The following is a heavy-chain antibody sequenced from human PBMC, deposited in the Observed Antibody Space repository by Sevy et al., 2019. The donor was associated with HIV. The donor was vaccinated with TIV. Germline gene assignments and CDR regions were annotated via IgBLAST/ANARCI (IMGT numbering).Heavy chain of an antibody. CDR2: IYYSGST. J-gene: IGHJ4*02. D-gene: IGHD3-22*01. Sequence: SETLSLTCTVSGGSISSGDYYWSWIRQPPGKGLEWIGYIYYSGSTYYNPSLKSRFTISVDTSKNQFSLKLSSVTAADTAVYYCARDRSGYYFDYWGQGTLVTVSS. CDR3: ARDRSGYYFDY. V-gene: IGHV4-30-4*01. CDR1: GGSISSGDYY.